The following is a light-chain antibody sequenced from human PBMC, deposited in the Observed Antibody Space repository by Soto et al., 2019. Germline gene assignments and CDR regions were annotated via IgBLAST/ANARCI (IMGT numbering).Light chain of an antibody. J-gene: IGKJ2*01. V-gene: IGKV3-20*01. CDR2: GAS. CDR1: RSVTSNY. Sequence: EIVLTQSPGTLSLSPGERATLSCRASRSVTSNYLGWYQQKPGQAPRLLIYGASSRATGIPDRFSGSGSGTDFTLTVSRLEPEDFALYYCQQYASSPFTFVQGTKLEI. CDR3: QQYASSPFT.